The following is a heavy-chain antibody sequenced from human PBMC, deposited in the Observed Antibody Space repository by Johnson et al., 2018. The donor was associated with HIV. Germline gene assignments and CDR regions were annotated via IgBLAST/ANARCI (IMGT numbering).Heavy chain of an antibody. CDR2: ISGSGGST. Sequence: VDLVESAGGLVQPGGSLRLSCAASGFTFSSYAMSWVRQAPGKGLEWVSAISGSGGSTYYADSVKGRFTISRDNSKNTLYLQMNSLSAGDTAVYYCARGMYYNFWSGYGIRWDAFDIWGQGTMVTVSS. CDR1: GFTFSSYA. V-gene: IGHV3-23*04. CDR3: ARGMYYNFWSGYGIRWDAFDI. D-gene: IGHD3-3*01. J-gene: IGHJ3*02.